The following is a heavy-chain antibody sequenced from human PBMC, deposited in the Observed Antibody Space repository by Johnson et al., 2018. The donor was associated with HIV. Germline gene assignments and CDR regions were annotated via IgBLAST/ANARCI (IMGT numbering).Heavy chain of an antibody. CDR1: GFTSDDYA. V-gene: IGHV3-23*04. J-gene: IGHJ3*02. CDR2: ISGSGGST. D-gene: IGHD6-13*01. CDR3: AKDGRNGIGAAEPPAFDI. Sequence: VQLVESGGGVVRPGGSLRLSCVASGFTSDDYAMSWVRQAAGKGLEWVSAISGSGGSTYYADSVTGRFTISRDNSKHTLYLQMNSLRAEDTAVYYCAKDGRNGIGAAEPPAFDIWGQGTRVTVSS.